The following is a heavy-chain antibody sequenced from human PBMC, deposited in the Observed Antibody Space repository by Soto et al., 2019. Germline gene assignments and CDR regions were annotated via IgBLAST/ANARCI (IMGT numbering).Heavy chain of an antibody. Sequence: PSETLSLTCAVYGGSFSGYYWSWIRQPPGKGLEWIGEINHSGSTNYNPSLKSRVTISVDTSKNQFSLKLSSVTAADTAVYYCARGGIAGSGSYYDYWGQGALVTVSS. V-gene: IGHV4-34*01. CDR2: INHSGST. CDR1: GGSFSGYY. D-gene: IGHD3-10*01. J-gene: IGHJ4*02. CDR3: ARGGIAGSGSYYDY.